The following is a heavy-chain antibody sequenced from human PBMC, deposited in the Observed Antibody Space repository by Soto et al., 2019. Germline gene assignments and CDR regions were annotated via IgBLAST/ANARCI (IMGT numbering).Heavy chain of an antibody. J-gene: IGHJ3*02. Sequence: EVQLVESGGGLVQPGGSLRLSCAASGFTFSSDWMHWVRQAPGKGLVWVSRINSDGSSTSYADSVKGRFTISRDNAKNTLYLQMNSLRAEDTAVYYCARIMWNYYDSSGSDAFDIWGQGTMVTVSS. CDR2: INSDGSST. D-gene: IGHD3-22*01. CDR3: ARIMWNYYDSSGSDAFDI. V-gene: IGHV3-74*01. CDR1: GFTFSSDW.